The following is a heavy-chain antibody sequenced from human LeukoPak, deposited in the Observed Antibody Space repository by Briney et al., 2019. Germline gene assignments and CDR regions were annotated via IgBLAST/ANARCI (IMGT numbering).Heavy chain of an antibody. CDR2: INHSGST. J-gene: IGHJ4*02. Sequence: SETLSLTCAVYGGSFSGYYWSWIRQPPGKGLEWIGEINHSGSTNYNPSLKSRVTISVDTSKNQFSLKLSSVTAADTAVYYCARTENYYGSGLIGYWGQGTLVTVSS. CDR1: GGSFSGYY. V-gene: IGHV4-34*01. D-gene: IGHD3-10*01. CDR3: ARTENYYGSGLIGY.